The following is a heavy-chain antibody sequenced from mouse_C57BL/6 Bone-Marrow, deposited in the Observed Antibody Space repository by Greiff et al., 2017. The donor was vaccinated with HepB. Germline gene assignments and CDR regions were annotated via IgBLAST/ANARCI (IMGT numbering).Heavy chain of an antibody. CDR3: AREYFDV. Sequence: EVQLQESGGGLVKPGGSLKLSCAASGFTFSRYAMSWVRQTPEKRLEWVATISDGGSYTYYPDNVKGRFTISRDNAKNNLYLQMSHLKSEDTAMYYCAREYFDVWGTGTTVTVSS. CDR1: GFTFSRYA. CDR2: ISDGGSYT. V-gene: IGHV5-4*01. J-gene: IGHJ1*03.